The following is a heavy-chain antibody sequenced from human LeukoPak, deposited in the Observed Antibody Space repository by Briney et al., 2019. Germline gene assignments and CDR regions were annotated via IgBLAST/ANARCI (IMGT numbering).Heavy chain of an antibody. V-gene: IGHV4-4*02. J-gene: IGHJ4*02. CDR3: ASGDYGDYIDY. CDR2: INHSGST. D-gene: IGHD4-17*01. Sequence: SGTLSLTCAVSGGSISSSNWWSWVRQPPGKGLERIGEINHSGSTNYNPSLKSRVTISVDTSKNQFSLKLSSVTAADTAVYYCASGDYGDYIDYWGQGTLVTVSS. CDR1: GGSISSSNW.